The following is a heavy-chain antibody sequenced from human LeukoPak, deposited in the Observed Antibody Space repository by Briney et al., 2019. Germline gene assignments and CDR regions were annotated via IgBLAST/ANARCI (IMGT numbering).Heavy chain of an antibody. CDR1: GFIFSPYA. D-gene: IGHD3-10*01. J-gene: IGHJ4*02. Sequence: GGSLRLSCSASGFIFSPYAMHWVRQAPGKGLEWVAIISYDGSNKYYADSVKGRFTISRDNSKNTLYLQMNSLRADDTAVYYCARGRSGSHHFDSWGQGTLVTVPS. V-gene: IGHV3-30*04. CDR2: ISYDGSNK. CDR3: ARGRSGSHHFDS.